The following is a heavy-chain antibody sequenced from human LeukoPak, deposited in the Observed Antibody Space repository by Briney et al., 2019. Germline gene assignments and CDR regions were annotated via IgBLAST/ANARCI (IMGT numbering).Heavy chain of an antibody. D-gene: IGHD3-22*01. CDR2: IPYDGSNK. CDR3: AREPSGYSCFDY. CDR1: GFTFSSYA. J-gene: IGHJ4*02. V-gene: IGHV3-30*04. Sequence: GRSLRLSCAASGFTFSSYAMHWVRQAPGKGLEWVAVIPYDGSNKYYADSVKGRFTISRDNSKNTLYLQMNSLRAEDTAVYYCAREPSGYSCFDYWGQGTLVTVSS.